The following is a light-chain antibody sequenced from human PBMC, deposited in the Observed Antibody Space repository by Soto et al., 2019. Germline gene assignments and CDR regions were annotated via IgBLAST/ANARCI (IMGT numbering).Light chain of an antibody. CDR2: AAS. V-gene: IGKV1-39*01. J-gene: IGKJ1*01. CDR1: QSISSW. CDR3: QQSYSTPRT. Sequence: DIHMTQSPSTLSASVGDRVTITCPASQSISSWLAWYQQKPGKAPKLLICAASSLQSGVPSRFSGSGSGTDFTLIIISLQPEDFETYYCQQSYSTPRTFGQGTKVDIK.